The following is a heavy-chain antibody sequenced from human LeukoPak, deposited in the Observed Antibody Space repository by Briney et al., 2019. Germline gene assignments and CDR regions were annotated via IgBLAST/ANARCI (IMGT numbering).Heavy chain of an antibody. Sequence: GASVKVSCKASGGTFSSYAISWVRQAPGQGLEWMGGIIPILGTANYAQKFQGRVTITTDESTSTAYMELSSLRSEDTGVYYYARLRDDFWSGYYISLEASPLDYWGQGTLVTVSS. CDR3: ARLRDDFWSGYYISLEASPLDY. J-gene: IGHJ4*02. CDR2: IIPILGTA. D-gene: IGHD3-3*01. V-gene: IGHV1-69*05. CDR1: GGTFSSYA.